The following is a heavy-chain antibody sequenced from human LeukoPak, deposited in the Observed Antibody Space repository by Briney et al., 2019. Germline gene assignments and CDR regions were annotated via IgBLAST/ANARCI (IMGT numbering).Heavy chain of an antibody. J-gene: IGHJ4*02. CDR3: AGDWPQGAFDY. CDR2: ISGSGGST. V-gene: IGHV3-23*01. Sequence: GGSLRLSCAASGFTFDDYGMSWVRQAPGKGLEWVSAISGSGGSTYYADSVKGRFTISRDNSKNTLYLQMNSLRAEDTAVYYCAGDWPQGAFDYWGQGTLVTVSS. D-gene: IGHD2-21*02. CDR1: GFTFDDYG.